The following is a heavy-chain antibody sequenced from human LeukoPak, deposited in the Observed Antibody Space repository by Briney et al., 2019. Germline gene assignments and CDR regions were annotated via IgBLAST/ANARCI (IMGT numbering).Heavy chain of an antibody. CDR1: GGSISSYY. V-gene: IGHV4-4*07. CDR3: ASYSVSFNWFDP. CDR2: MYTSGST. D-gene: IGHD1-26*01. J-gene: IGHJ5*02. Sequence: SETLSLTCTVSGGSISSYYWSWIRQPPGKGLEWIGRMYTSGSTYYNPPLKSRVTMSADTSKNQFSLKLSAVTAADTAVYYCASYSVSFNWFDPWGQGTLVTVSS.